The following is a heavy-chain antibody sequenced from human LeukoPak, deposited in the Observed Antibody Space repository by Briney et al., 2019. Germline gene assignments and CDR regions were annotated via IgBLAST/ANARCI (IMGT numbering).Heavy chain of an antibody. CDR3: ARGGGAFDY. Sequence: PSETLSLTSTVSGGSISSYYWSWIRQPPGKGLEWIGYIYYSGSTNYNPSLKSRVTISVDTSKNQFSLKLSSVTAADTAVYYCARGGGAFDYWGQGTLVTVSS. J-gene: IGHJ4*02. CDR2: IYYSGST. CDR1: GGSISSYY. V-gene: IGHV4-59*01. D-gene: IGHD3-16*01.